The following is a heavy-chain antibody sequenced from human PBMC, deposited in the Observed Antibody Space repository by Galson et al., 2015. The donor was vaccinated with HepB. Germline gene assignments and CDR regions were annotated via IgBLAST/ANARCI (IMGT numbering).Heavy chain of an antibody. CDR2: VDPEDGET. D-gene: IGHD1-1*01. CDR3: ATDLVERSLNAFDI. V-gene: IGHV1-69-2*01. J-gene: IGHJ3*02. CDR1: GYTFTDYY. Sequence: VKVSCKVSGYTFTDYYMHWVQQAPGKGLEWMGLVDPEDGETIYAEKFQGRVTITADTSTDTAYMELSSLRSEDTAVYYCATDLVERSLNAFDIWGQGTMVTVSS.